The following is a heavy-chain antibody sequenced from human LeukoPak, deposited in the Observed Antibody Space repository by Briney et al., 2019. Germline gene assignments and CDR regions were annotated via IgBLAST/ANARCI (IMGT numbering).Heavy chain of an antibody. CDR1: SFSISNGFS. CDR2: ISQTENS. D-gene: IGHD3-16*01. V-gene: IGHV4-38-2*01. Sequence: KASETLSLTCAVSSFSISNGFSWGWIRQPPGKGLEWIRSISQTENSYNTASLKSRVTISVDTSKNQFSLKLSSVTAADTAVYYCARFDYVWGNGNHGMDAFDLWGQGTMVTVSS. CDR3: ARFDYVWGNGNHGMDAFDL. J-gene: IGHJ3*01.